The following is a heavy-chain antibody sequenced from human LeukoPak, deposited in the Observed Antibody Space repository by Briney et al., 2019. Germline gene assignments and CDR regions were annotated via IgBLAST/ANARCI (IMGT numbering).Heavy chain of an antibody. V-gene: IGHV3-49*03. Sequence: GRSLRLSCTTSGFTFVDYGLSWLRQAPGKGLEGVGLIKSRAYGGTSEYAASVKGRFTISRDDSKNIAYLQMNSLKTEDTAVYYCTRDEAFWSGSIFDYWGQGTLVTVSS. CDR2: IKSRAYGGTS. J-gene: IGHJ4*02. D-gene: IGHD3-3*01. CDR1: GFTFVDYG. CDR3: TRDEAFWSGSIFDY.